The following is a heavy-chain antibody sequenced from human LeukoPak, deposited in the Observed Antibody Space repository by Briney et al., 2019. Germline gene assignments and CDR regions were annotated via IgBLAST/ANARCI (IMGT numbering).Heavy chain of an antibody. V-gene: IGHV4-59*01. CDR1: GGSISSYY. J-gene: IGHJ3*02. CDR3: ARMAYYYDSSGYITGDAFDI. Sequence: SETLSLTCTVSGGSISSYYWSWIRQPPGKGLEWIGYIYYSGSTNYNPSLKSRVTISVDTSKNQFSLKLSSVTAADTAVYYCARMAYYYDSSGYITGDAFDIWGQGTMVTVSS. D-gene: IGHD3-22*01. CDR2: IYYSGST.